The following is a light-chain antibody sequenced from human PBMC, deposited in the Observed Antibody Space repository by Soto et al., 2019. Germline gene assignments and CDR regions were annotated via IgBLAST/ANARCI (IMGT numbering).Light chain of an antibody. J-gene: IGKJ1*01. CDR1: QSISSY. CDR2: AAS. V-gene: IGKV1-39*01. CDR3: QQSYSYPRT. Sequence: DIQMTQSPSSLSASVGDRVTITCRASQSISSYLNRYQQKPGKAPKLLIYAASSLQSGVPSRFSGSGSGTDFTLTISSLQPEDFATYYCQQSYSYPRTFGQGTKVDIK.